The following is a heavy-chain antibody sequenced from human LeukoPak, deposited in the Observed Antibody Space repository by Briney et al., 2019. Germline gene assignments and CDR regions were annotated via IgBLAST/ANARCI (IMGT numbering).Heavy chain of an antibody. CDR1: GGSISSGGYY. CDR2: IYYSGST. J-gene: IGHJ4*02. Sequence: SETLSLTCTVSGGSISSGGYYWSWIRQHPGTGLEWIGYIYYSGSTYCNPSLKSRVNISVDTSKNQFSLKLSSVTAADTAVYYCARVVGTTVTKGAFDYWGQGTLVTVSS. CDR3: ARVVGTTVTKGAFDY. D-gene: IGHD4-17*01. V-gene: IGHV4-31*03.